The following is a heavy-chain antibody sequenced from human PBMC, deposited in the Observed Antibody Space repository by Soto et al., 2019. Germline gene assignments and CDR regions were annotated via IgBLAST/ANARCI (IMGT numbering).Heavy chain of an antibody. CDR1: GGSISSYY. Sequence: SETLSLTCTVSGGSISSYYWSWIRQPPGKGLEWIGSIYYSGSTYYNPSLKSRVTISVDTSKNQFSLKLSSVTAADTAVYYCASADQENFDYWGQGTLVTVSS. CDR3: ASADQENFDY. CDR2: IYYSGST. V-gene: IGHV4-59*05. J-gene: IGHJ4*02.